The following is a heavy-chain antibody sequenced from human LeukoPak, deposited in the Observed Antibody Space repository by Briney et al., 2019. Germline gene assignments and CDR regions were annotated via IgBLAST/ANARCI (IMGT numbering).Heavy chain of an antibody. V-gene: IGHV3-30*03. CDR1: GFTFSSYT. Sequence: GGSLRLSCAASGFTFSSYTMHWVRQAPGKGLEWVAVISYDGSNKYYADSVKGRFTISRDNSKNTLFLQMSSLRPEDTALYYCASSILGVVLGNKLDYWGPGTLVTVSS. CDR3: ASSILGVVLGNKLDY. CDR2: ISYDGSNK. D-gene: IGHD3-3*01. J-gene: IGHJ4*01.